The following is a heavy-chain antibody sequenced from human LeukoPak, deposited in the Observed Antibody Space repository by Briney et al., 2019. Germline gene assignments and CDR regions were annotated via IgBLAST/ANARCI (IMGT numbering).Heavy chain of an antibody. J-gene: IGHJ5*02. CDR3: AKGPYYDSSGYYAS. Sequence: GGSLRLSCGASGFTFSNYAMSWVRLAPGKGLEWVAAISGSDTNTYYADSVKGRFTISRDNSKSTQYLQMSSLRAEDTAIYYCAKGPYYDSSGYYASWGQGTLVTVSS. CDR2: ISGSDTNT. CDR1: GFTFSNYA. D-gene: IGHD3-22*01. V-gene: IGHV3-23*01.